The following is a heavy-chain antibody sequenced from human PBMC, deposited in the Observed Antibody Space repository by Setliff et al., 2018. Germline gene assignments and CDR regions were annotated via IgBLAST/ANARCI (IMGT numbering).Heavy chain of an antibody. Sequence: SETLSLTCAVYGGSFSGYYWGWIRQPPGKGLEWIGSIYHSGSTYYNPYLKSRVTISLDTSKNQFSPKLTSVTAADTAVYYCAGGRRYDYGWDFDYWGQGTLVTVSS. J-gene: IGHJ4*02. CDR1: GGSFSGYY. D-gene: IGHD4-17*01. CDR3: AGGRRYDYGWDFDY. CDR2: IYHSGST. V-gene: IGHV4-38-2*01.